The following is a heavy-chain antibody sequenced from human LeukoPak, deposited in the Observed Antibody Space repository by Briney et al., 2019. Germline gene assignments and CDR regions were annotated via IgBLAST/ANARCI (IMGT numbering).Heavy chain of an antibody. CDR2: INWNGGST. V-gene: IGHV3-20*04. CDR1: GFTFDDYG. D-gene: IGHD6-13*01. CDR3: ARDHSSSWYPGNWFDP. Sequence: GFLRLSCSASGFTFDDYGMSWVRQAPGKGLELVPGINWNGGSTGYADSVKGRFTISRDNAKNSLYLQMNSLRAEDTALYYCARDHSSSWYPGNWFDPWGQGTLVTVSS. J-gene: IGHJ5*02.